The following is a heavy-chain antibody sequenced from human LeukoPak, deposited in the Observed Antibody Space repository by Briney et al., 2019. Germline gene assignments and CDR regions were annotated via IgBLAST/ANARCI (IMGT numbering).Heavy chain of an antibody. CDR1: GFTFSSYD. CDR2: ISSSSSYI. D-gene: IGHD3-10*01. J-gene: IGHJ6*03. Sequence: GGSLRLSCAASGFTFSSYDMTWVRQAPGRGLEWVSSISSSSSYIYYADSVKGRFTISRDNAKNSLYLQMNSLRAEDTAVYYCARSELGYNYYYMDVWGKGTTVTISS. CDR3: ARSELGYNYYYMDV. V-gene: IGHV3-21*01.